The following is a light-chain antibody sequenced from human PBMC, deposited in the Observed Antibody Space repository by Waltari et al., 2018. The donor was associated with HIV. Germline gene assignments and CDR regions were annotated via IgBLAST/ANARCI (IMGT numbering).Light chain of an antibody. CDR2: QDD. J-gene: IGLJ3*02. Sequence: SYDLSQPPSVSVSPGQTASITCSGDKLGAKYVSWYQQYPGQSPVLVIYQDDRRPSGIPERFSGSNSGTTATLTIGGTQTMDEADYYCQAWDSSAVVFGRGTKLTVL. CDR1: KLGAKY. CDR3: QAWDSSAVV. V-gene: IGLV3-1*01.